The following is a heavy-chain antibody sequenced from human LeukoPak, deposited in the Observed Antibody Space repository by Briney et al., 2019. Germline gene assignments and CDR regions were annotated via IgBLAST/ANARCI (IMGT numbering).Heavy chain of an antibody. CDR2: IYYSGSA. Sequence: SETLSLTCTVSGGSISSYYWSWIRQPPGKGLEWIGYIYYSGSAYYNPSLKSRVTISIDTSKNQFSLKLTSVTAADTAVFYCARRSYYYDSSGYTVYYFDSWGQGTLVTVSS. V-gene: IGHV4-59*12. CDR3: ARRSYYYDSSGYTVYYFDS. D-gene: IGHD3-22*01. J-gene: IGHJ4*02. CDR1: GGSISSYY.